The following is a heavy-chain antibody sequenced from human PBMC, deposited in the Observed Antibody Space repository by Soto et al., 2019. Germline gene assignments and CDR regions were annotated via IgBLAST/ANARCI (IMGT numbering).Heavy chain of an antibody. V-gene: IGHV3-30-3*01. CDR2: ISYDGSNK. Sequence: GGSLRLSCAASGFTFSSYAMHWVRQAPGKGLEWVAVISYDGSNKYYADSVKGRFTISRDNSKNTLYLQMNSLRAEDTAVYYCEHTSSADAWDYWGQGTLVTVSS. D-gene: IGHD2-2*01. CDR3: EHTSSADAWDY. CDR1: GFTFSSYA. J-gene: IGHJ4*02.